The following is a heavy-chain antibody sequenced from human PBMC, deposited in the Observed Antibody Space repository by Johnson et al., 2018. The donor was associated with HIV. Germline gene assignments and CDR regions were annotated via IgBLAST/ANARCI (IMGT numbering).Heavy chain of an antibody. CDR2: ISYDGSNK. J-gene: IGHJ3*02. CDR3: AKARGYSSSWYLGYDAFDI. V-gene: IGHV3-30-3*01. CDR1: GFTFSSYA. Sequence: VQLVESGGGVVQPGRSLRLSCAASGFTFSSYAMHWVRQAPGKGLEWVAVISYDGSNKYYAASVKGRFTISIDNSKNTLYLQMNSLRAEDTALYYCAKARGYSSSWYLGYDAFDIWGQGTMVTVSS. D-gene: IGHD6-13*01.